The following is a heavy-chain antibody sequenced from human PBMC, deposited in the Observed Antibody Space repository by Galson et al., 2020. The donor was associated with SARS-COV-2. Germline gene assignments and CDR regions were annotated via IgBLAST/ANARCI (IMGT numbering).Heavy chain of an antibody. V-gene: IGHV3-48*03. D-gene: IGHD4-4*01. CDR1: GFTFRDFE. Sequence: GGSLRLSCAASGFTFRDFEMNWVRQAPGKGLEWISSIRGNGGTIYYADSVKGRFTISRDNAKNSLSLQMNSLRAEDTAVYYCARGGTTRFDYGGQGTLVTVS. J-gene: IGHJ4*02. CDR2: IRGNGGTI. CDR3: ARGGTTRFDY.